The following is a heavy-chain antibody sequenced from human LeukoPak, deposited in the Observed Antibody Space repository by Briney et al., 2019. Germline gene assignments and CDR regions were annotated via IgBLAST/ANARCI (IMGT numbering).Heavy chain of an antibody. CDR3: AKGLGNYYKWAY. CDR1: GFTFSTYA. D-gene: IGHD3-10*01. V-gene: IGHV3-23*01. Sequence: PGGALRLSCVASGFTFSTYAMRWGRQAPGKGVEGGSAISGSGGNTYYAESVKGRVTISRDNSKNTLYLQMNSLRAEDTAVYYCAKGLGNYYKWAYWGQGPQVTVSS. J-gene: IGHJ1*01. CDR2: ISGSGGNT.